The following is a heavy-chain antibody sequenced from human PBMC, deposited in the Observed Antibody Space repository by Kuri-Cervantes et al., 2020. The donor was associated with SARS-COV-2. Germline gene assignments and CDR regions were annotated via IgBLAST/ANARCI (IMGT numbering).Heavy chain of an antibody. CDR3: ARGRCSSTSCRVGRGAFDI. V-gene: IGHV3-30-3*01. D-gene: IGHD2-2*01. CDR1: GFTFSSYA. CDR2: ISYDGSNK. Sequence: GESLKISCAASGFTFSSYAMHWVRQAPGKGLEWVAVISYDGSNKYYADSVEGRFTISRDNSKNTLYLQMNSLRAEDTAVYYCARGRCSSTSCRVGRGAFDIWGQGTMVTVSS. J-gene: IGHJ3*02.